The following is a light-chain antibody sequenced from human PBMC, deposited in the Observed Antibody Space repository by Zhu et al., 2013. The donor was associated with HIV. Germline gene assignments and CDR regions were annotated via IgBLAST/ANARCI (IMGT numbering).Light chain of an antibody. J-gene: IGKJ5*01. Sequence: DIQMTQSPSSLSASVGDRVTITCRASQSINTWLAWFQQKPGKAPEVLIFDASSLESGVPSRFSGSGSGTEFALTITSLQPDDFATYYCQQSYSIPITFGQGTRLEIK. CDR3: QQSYSIPIT. CDR1: QSINTW. V-gene: IGKV1-5*01. CDR2: DAS.